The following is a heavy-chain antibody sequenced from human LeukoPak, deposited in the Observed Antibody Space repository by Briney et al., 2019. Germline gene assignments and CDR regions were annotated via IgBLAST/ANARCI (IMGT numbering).Heavy chain of an antibody. CDR2: ISWNSGSI. CDR1: GFTFDDYA. J-gene: IGHJ4*02. D-gene: IGHD7-27*01. V-gene: IGHV3-9*01. Sequence: GGSLRLSCAASGFTFDDYAMHWVRQAPGKGLEWVSGISWNSGSIGYADSVKGRFTISRDNAKNSLYLQMNSLRTEDTGVYYCARSVYGDYYFDYWGQGILVTVAS. CDR3: ARSVYGDYYFDY.